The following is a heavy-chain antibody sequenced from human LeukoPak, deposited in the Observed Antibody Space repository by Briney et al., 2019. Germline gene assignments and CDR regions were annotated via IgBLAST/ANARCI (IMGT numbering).Heavy chain of an antibody. J-gene: IGHJ6*03. CDR2: IYTSGNT. Sequence: SETLSLTCTVSGGSISSGSYYWSWIRQPAGNGLEWIGHIYTSGNTNYNPSLKSRVTISVDMSKNQFSLKLSSVTAADTAVYHCARDYYDSGTYYYYMDVWGKGTTVTISS. CDR1: GGSISSGSYY. CDR3: ARDYYDSGTYYYYMDV. D-gene: IGHD3-10*01. V-gene: IGHV4-61*09.